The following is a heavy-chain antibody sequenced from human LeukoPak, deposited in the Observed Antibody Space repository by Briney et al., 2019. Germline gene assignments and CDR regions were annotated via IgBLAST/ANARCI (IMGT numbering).Heavy chain of an antibody. J-gene: IGHJ4*02. CDR1: GFTVSTNY. V-gene: IGHV3-53*01. CDR2: IYSGGST. Sequence: GGSLRLSCAASGFTVSTNYMSWARQAPGKGLEWVSVIYSGGSTYYADSEKGRFTISRDNSKNMLYLQVNSLRAEDTALYYCARRGGGGRSFDYWGQGTLVTVSS. D-gene: IGHD2-15*01. CDR3: ARRGGGGRSFDY.